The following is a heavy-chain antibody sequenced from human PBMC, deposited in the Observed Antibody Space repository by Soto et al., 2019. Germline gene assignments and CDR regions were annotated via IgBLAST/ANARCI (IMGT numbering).Heavy chain of an antibody. J-gene: IGHJ6*02. D-gene: IGHD6-6*01. CDR1: GFTFDDYT. V-gene: IGHV3-43*01. CDR3: AKDRLSHPLAAHRGDYYYGMDV. Sequence: TVGSLRLSCAASGFTFDDYTMHWVRQAPGKGLEWVSLISWDGGSTYYADSVKGRFTISRDNSKNSLYLQMNSLRTEDTALYYCAKDRLSHPLAAHRGDYYYGMDVWGQGTTVTVSS. CDR2: ISWDGGST.